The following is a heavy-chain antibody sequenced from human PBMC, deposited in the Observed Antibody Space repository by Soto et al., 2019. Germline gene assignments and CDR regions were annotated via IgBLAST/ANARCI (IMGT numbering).Heavy chain of an antibody. CDR1: GGSISSSSYY. D-gene: IGHD3-22*01. CDR3: ARPFPYYYDSSGSLDAFDI. J-gene: IGHJ3*02. CDR2: IYYSGST. Sequence: KPSETLSLTCTVSGGSISSSSYYWGWIRQPPGKGLEWIGSIYYSGSTYYNPSLKSRVTISVDTSKNQFSLKLSSVTAADTAVYYCARPFPYYYDSSGSLDAFDIWGRGTMVTVSS. V-gene: IGHV4-39*01.